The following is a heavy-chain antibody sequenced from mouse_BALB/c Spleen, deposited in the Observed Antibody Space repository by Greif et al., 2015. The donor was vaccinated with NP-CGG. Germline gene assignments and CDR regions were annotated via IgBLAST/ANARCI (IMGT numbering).Heavy chain of an antibody. D-gene: IGHD2-1*01. J-gene: IGHJ3*01. CDR3: ARDYYGNPFAY. CDR1: GYTFTSYW. Sequence: QVQLKESGAELVKPGAPVKLSCKASGYTFTSYWMNWVKQRPGRGLEWIGRIDPSDSETHYNQKFKDKATLTVDKSSSTAYIQLSSLTSEDSAVYYCARDYYGNPFAYWGQGTLVTVSA. CDR2: IDPSDSET. V-gene: IGHV1-69*02.